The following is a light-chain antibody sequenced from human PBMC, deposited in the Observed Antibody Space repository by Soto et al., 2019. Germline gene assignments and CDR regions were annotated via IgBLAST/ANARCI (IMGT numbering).Light chain of an antibody. V-gene: IGKV3-11*01. J-gene: IGKJ4*01. CDR3: QQRSNWPPKLT. Sequence: EVVLTQSPATLSLSPGARAPLSCRARRSVATYLAWYPQQPGQAPRLLIYDASSRATGIPARFSGSGSGTDFTLTISSLEPDDFAVYYCQQRSNWPPKLTFGGGTKVDIK. CDR1: RSVATY. CDR2: DAS.